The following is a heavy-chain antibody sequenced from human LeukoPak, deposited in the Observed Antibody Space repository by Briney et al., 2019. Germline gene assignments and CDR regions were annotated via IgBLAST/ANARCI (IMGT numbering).Heavy chain of an antibody. V-gene: IGHV2-70*01. J-gene: IGHJ4*02. CDR1: GFSLITSGMC. D-gene: IGHD4-17*01. CDR2: IDWDDDK. Sequence: GSGPALVKPTQTLTLTCTFSGFSLITSGMCVSWIRQPPGKALEWLALIDWDDDKYYSTSLKTRLTISKGTFKNQVVLTMTNMDPVDTATYYCARISAYGDYYFDYWGQGTLVTVSS. CDR3: ARISAYGDYYFDY.